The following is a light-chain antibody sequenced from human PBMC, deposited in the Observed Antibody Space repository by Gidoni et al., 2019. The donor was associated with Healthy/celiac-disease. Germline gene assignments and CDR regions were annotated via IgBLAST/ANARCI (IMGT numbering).Light chain of an antibody. CDR1: QSVSSY. V-gene: IGKV3-11*01. CDR3: QRRSNWYT. Sequence: EIVLTQSPATLSLSPGERATLSCRASQSVSSYLAWYQQKPGQAPRLLIYAASNRATGIPARFSGSGSGTDFTLTISSLEPEDFAVYYCQRRSNWYTFGQXTKLGIK. J-gene: IGKJ2*01. CDR2: AAS.